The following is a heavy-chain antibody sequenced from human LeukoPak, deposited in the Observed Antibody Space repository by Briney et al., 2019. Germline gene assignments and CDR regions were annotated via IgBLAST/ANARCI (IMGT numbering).Heavy chain of an antibody. CDR1: GFTFSKYV. CDR2: ISGIVHST. CDR3: GKETCDGSGNYQWGVFDY. D-gene: IGHD3-10*01. V-gene: IGHV3-23*01. Sequence: GGSLRLSCAVSGFTFSKYVMSWVRQVPGEWRGWVSSISGIVHSTPYADSMRGRFTISRDNSKNTLHRRRSRLLTARPAVYFCGKETCDGSGNYQWGVFDYWGQGTLVTVSS. J-gene: IGHJ4*02.